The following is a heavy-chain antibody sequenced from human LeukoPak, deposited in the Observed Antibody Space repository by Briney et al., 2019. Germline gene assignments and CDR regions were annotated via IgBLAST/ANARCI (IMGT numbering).Heavy chain of an antibody. D-gene: IGHD3-10*01. CDR2: INPNSGGT. CDR1: GYPFYTYG. CDR3: ARDPLYYYYGSGSHNTLFDP. Sequence: GASVKVSYKASGYPFYTYGISWVRQAPGQGLEWMGWINPNSGGTNYAQKFQGRVTMTRDTSISTAYMELSRLRSDDTAVYYCARDPLYYYYGSGSHNTLFDPWGQGTLVTVSS. V-gene: IGHV1-2*02. J-gene: IGHJ5*02.